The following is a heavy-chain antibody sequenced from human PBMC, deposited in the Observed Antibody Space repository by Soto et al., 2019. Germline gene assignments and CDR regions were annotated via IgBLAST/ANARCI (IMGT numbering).Heavy chain of an antibody. CDR2: INAGNGKT. J-gene: IGHJ6*02. CDR3: VRDKSEYYAVSGNADVGDVFGF. V-gene: IGHV1-3*01. CDR1: GYECRRRG. D-gene: IGHD3-10*01. Sequence: VKVSSKTCGYECRRRGMMSVLQAPVKSLEWMGWINAGNGKTKYSQLFQGRVIFTRETSASTAYMELSGLRSEDTGVFYCVRDKSEYYAVSGNADVGDVFGFWGQRTTVTVSS.